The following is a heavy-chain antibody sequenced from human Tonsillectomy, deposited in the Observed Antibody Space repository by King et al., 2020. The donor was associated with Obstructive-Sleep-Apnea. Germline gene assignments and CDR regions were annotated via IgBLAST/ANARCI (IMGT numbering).Heavy chain of an antibody. V-gene: IGHV3-74*01. CDR2: INSDGSST. D-gene: IGHD3-22*01. CDR3: TKVRYYYDSSGYYKSWYFDL. Sequence: VQLVESGGGLVQPGGSLRLSCAASGFTFSSYWMYWVRQAPGKGLVWVSRINSDGSSTSYADSVKGRFTISRDNAKNTLYLQMNSLRAEDTAVSYCTKVRYYYDSSGYYKSWYFDLWGRGTLVTVSS. J-gene: IGHJ2*01. CDR1: GFTFSSYW.